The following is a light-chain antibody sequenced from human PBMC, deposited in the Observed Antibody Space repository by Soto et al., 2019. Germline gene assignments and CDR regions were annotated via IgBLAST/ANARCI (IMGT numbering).Light chain of an antibody. CDR3: QQYNSFIWT. J-gene: IGKJ1*01. CDR1: QSISSW. Sequence: DIQMTQSRSTLSASVGDRVTIICRASQSISSWLAWYQQKAGKAPKLLISKASNLDSGVPSRFSGSGSGTEFNLTISSLQPEDFATYYCQQYNSFIWTFGQGTKVDIK. CDR2: KAS. V-gene: IGKV1-5*03.